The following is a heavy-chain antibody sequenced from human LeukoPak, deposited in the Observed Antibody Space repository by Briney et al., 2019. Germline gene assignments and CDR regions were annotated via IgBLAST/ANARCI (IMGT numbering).Heavy chain of an antibody. CDR1: GYTFTGYY. D-gene: IGHD6-6*01. V-gene: IGHV1-2*02. CDR2: INPNSGGT. CDR3: ARSRTSIAIDAFGI. Sequence: ASVKVSCKASGYTFTGYYMHWVRQAPGQGLEWMGWINPNSGGTNYAQKFQGRVTMTRDTSISTAYMELSRLRSDDTAVYYCARSRTSIAIDAFGIWGQGTMVTVSS. J-gene: IGHJ3*02.